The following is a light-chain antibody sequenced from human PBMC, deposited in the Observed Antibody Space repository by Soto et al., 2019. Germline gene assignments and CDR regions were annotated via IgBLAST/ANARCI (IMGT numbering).Light chain of an antibody. CDR2: EVS. CDR1: SSDVGGYNY. V-gene: IGLV2-14*01. CDR3: TSYTTSSTQWV. Sequence: QSALTQPASVSGSPGQSITISCTGTSSDVGGYNYVSWYQQHPGKAPKLMIYEVSNRPSGVSNRFSGSKSGNTASLTISGLQAEDEAYYYCTSYTTSSTQWVFGGGTKVTVL. J-gene: IGLJ3*02.